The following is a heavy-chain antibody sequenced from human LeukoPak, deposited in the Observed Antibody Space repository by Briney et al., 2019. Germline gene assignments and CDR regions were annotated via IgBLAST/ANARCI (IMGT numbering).Heavy chain of an antibody. D-gene: IGHD1-14*01. Sequence: SETLSLTCTVSGDSITRYYWSWIRQPPGKGLEWIAYIYYSGSTNYNPSLKSRVTISVDTSKNQFSLKLSSVTAADTAVYYCARGPNRYYFDYWGQGTLVTVSS. CDR2: IYYSGST. J-gene: IGHJ4*02. V-gene: IGHV4-59*01. CDR3: ARGPNRYYFDY. CDR1: GDSITRYY.